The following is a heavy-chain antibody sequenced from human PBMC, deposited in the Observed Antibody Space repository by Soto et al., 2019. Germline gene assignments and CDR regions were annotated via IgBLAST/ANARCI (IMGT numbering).Heavy chain of an antibody. Sequence: QVQLVQSGAEVKKPGASVKISCKASGYTFTSYYMHWVRQAPGQGLEWMGIINPSGGSTNYAQKLQCRVATTRDTSTSTVYMELNSLRSEDTAVYYCARPPYPGCINALWYPLDYWGQGTLVTVSS. CDR1: GYTFTSYY. V-gene: IGHV1-46*01. D-gene: IGHD2-8*01. J-gene: IGHJ4*02. CDR2: INPSGGST. CDR3: ARPPYPGCINALWYPLDY.